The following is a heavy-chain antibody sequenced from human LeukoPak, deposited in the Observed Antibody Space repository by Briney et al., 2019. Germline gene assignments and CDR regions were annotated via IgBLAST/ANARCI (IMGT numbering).Heavy chain of an antibody. D-gene: IGHD1-1*01. CDR2: VYYSGDT. V-gene: IGHV4-39*01. Sequence: SETLSLTCTVSGGSTSSGSYYWAWIRQSPGKGLEWIGTVYYSGDTYYNPSLKSRVTISVDTSKNQFSLKVRSVTAADTAVYYCAKHSGAGVSTAFYYGMDLWGQGTTVTVSS. CDR3: AKHSGAGVSTAFYYGMDL. J-gene: IGHJ6*02. CDR1: GGSTSSGSYY.